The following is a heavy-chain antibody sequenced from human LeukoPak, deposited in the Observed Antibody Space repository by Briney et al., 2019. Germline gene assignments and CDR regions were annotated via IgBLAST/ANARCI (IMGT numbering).Heavy chain of an antibody. CDR3: APIYCDSSSCSHYFEY. CDR2: ISSSSNTI. D-gene: IGHD2-15*01. V-gene: IGHV3-48*01. Sequence: GGSLRLSCAGSGLNFINYGMNWVRQAPGNGLEWISYISSSSNTIYYADSVKGRFTISRDNAKNSLYLQMKSLGAEDTAVYYCAPIYCDSSSCSHYFEYWGQGTLVTVSS. J-gene: IGHJ4*02. CDR1: GLNFINYG.